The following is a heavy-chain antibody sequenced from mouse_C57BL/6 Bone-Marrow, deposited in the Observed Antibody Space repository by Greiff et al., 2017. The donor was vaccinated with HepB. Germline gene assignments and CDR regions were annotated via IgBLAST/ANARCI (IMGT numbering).Heavy chain of an antibody. Sequence: QVQLQQSGAELVRPGASVKLSCKTSGYTFTDYYINWVKQRPGQGLEWIARIYPGSGNTYYNEKFKGKATLTAEKSSSTAYMQLSSLTSEDSAVYFCARGAYWGQGTLVTVSA. V-gene: IGHV1-76*01. CDR1: GYTFTDYY. J-gene: IGHJ3*01. CDR3: ARGAY. CDR2: IYPGSGNT.